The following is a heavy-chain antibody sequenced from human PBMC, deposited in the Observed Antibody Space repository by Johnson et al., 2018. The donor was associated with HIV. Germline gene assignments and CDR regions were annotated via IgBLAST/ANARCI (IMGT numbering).Heavy chain of an antibody. Sequence: MLLVESGGGLVQPGGSLRLSCAASGFTFSSYDMHWVRQATGKGLEWVADIKCDGSEKYYVDSVKGRLTISRDNAKNSLYLQMNSLKTEDTAVYYCARGDCSSTSCPRNAFDIWGQGTMVTVSS. D-gene: IGHD2-2*01. V-gene: IGHV3-7*04. CDR3: ARGDCSSTSCPRNAFDI. CDR2: IKCDGSEK. J-gene: IGHJ3*02. CDR1: GFTFSSYD.